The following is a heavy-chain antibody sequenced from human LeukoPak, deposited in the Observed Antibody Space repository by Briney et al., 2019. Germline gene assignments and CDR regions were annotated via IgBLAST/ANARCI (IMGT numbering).Heavy chain of an antibody. V-gene: IGHV3-48*01. Sequence: GGSLRLSCAGSGLTFSIYSMNWVRQAPGKGLEWVSYISTTSSVIYYADSVKGRFTISRDNAKNSLYLEMNSLRADDTAVYYCARDSGSSWFFDYWGQGTLVTVSS. CDR2: ISTTSSVI. D-gene: IGHD6-13*01. J-gene: IGHJ4*02. CDR3: ARDSGSSWFFDY. CDR1: GLTFSIYS.